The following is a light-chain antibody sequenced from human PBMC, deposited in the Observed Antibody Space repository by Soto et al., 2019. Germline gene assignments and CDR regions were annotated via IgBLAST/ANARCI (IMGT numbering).Light chain of an antibody. CDR1: QSVRKSY. J-gene: IGKJ1*01. CDR2: GAS. V-gene: IGKV3-20*01. Sequence: EIVLTQSPVTLSLSPGERATLSCRASQSVRKSYLAWYQPKPGQAPRLIIDGASNRATGIPDRFSGSGSGTDFTLTISRLEPEDFGVYSCQQYGSTPPTFGQGTKVEIK. CDR3: QQYGSTPPT.